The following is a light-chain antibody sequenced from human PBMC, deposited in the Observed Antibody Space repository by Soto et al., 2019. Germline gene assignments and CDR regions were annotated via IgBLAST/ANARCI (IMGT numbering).Light chain of an antibody. CDR2: DVS. J-gene: IGLJ1*01. V-gene: IGLV2-14*01. CDR3: SSYTSSSTLV. Sequence: QSALTQSASVSGSPGQSITISCTGTSGDVGGYNYVSWYQQHPGKAPKLMIYDVSNRPSGLSYRFSGSKSGNTASLTISGLQAEDGADYYCSSYTSSSTLVFGTGTKLTVL. CDR1: SGDVGGYNY.